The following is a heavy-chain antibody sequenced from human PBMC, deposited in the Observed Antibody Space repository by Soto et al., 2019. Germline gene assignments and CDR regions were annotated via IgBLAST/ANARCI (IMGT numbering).Heavy chain of an antibody. V-gene: IGHV3-23*01. J-gene: IGHJ4*02. CDR1: GFTFSSYS. D-gene: IGHD2-2*01. Sequence: DVRLLESGGGLVQPGGSLRLSCAASGFTFSSYSMSWVRQAPGKGLEWVSNIGTSASTYYGDSVRGRFTISRDNSRNTLYLQMNSLRAEDTAVYYCADLSRYCTSSNCDWGQGTLVTVSS. CDR3: ADLSRYCTSSNCD. CDR2: NIGTSAST.